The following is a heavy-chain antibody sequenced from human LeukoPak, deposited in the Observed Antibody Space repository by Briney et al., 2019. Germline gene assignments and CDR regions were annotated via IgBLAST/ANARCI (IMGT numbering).Heavy chain of an antibody. V-gene: IGHV3-23*01. CDR3: AKTTTGYSSGRYPGWPADY. J-gene: IGHJ4*02. CDR1: GFTFNTYA. Sequence: GGSLRLSCAAYGFTFNTYAMYWVRQAPGKGLEWVSGIFGSGGSAHYADSVKGRFTISRDNSKNTVYLQMNSLRAEDTAVYYCAKTTTGYSSGRYPGWPADYWGQGALVTVSS. D-gene: IGHD6-19*01. CDR2: IFGSGGSA.